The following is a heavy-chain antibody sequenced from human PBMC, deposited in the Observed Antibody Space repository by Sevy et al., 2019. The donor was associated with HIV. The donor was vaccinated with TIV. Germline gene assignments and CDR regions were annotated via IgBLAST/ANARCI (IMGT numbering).Heavy chain of an antibody. Sequence: GGSLRLSCAASGFTVGSNYMSWVRQAPGKGLEWVSIISGSGGSTYYADSVKGRFTISRDNSKNTLHLQMNSLRAEDTAVYYCAKLYCGGDCYGRGSGNDAFDIWGQGTMVTVSS. CDR2: ISGSGGST. V-gene: IGHV3-23*01. CDR1: GFTVGSNY. D-gene: IGHD2-21*01. J-gene: IGHJ3*02. CDR3: AKLYCGGDCYGRGSGNDAFDI.